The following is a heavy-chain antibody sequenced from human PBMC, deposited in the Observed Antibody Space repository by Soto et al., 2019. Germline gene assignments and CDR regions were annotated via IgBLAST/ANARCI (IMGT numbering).Heavy chain of an antibody. D-gene: IGHD6-13*01. Sequence: QVQLVESGGGVVQPGRSLRLSCAASGFTFSSYGMHWVCQAPGKGLEWVAVIWYDGSNKYYADSVKGRFTISRDNSKNTLYLQMNSLRAEDTAVYYRARSSHIAAAGSLGSHWGQGTLVTVSS. CDR1: GFTFSSYG. J-gene: IGHJ1*01. CDR3: ARSSHIAAAGSLGSH. CDR2: IWYDGSNK. V-gene: IGHV3-33*01.